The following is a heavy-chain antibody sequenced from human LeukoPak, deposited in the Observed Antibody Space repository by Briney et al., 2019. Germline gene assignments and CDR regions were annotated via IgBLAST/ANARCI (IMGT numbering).Heavy chain of an antibody. Sequence: GGSLRLSCAASGFTFNNYGLIWVRQAPGKGLEWVAAISNDGGGTMYAAFVEGRFTISRDNSKNTLFLQMNSLRAEDTALYYCAKGSSGYFADLWGQGTLVTVSS. CDR1: GFTFNNYG. D-gene: IGHD3-22*01. CDR3: AKGSSGYFADL. CDR2: ISNDGGGT. J-gene: IGHJ5*02. V-gene: IGHV3-23*01.